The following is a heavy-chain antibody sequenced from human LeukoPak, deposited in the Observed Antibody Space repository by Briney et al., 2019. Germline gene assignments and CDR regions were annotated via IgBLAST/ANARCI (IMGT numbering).Heavy chain of an antibody. CDR3: AKEHCSGGSCYSHIDY. CDR2: IRYDGSNK. V-gene: IGHV3-30*02. CDR1: GFTFSYYG. Sequence: GGSLRLSCAASGFTFSYYGMHWVRQAPGKGLEWVAFIRYDGSNKYYVDSVKGRFTISRDNSKNTLYLQMNSLRTEDAAVYYCAKEHCSGGSCYSHIDYWGQGTLVTVSS. J-gene: IGHJ4*02. D-gene: IGHD2-15*01.